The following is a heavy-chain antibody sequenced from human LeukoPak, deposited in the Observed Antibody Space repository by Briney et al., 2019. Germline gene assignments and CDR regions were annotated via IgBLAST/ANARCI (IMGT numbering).Heavy chain of an antibody. V-gene: IGHV3-30*03. Sequence: GGSLRLSCAASGFTFSSYGMHWVRQAPGKGLEWVAVISYDGSNKYYADSVKGRFTISRDNSKNTLYLQMNSLRAEDTAVYYCAREGFFLTGYYWQGDAFDIGAQGTMVTVSS. CDR2: ISYDGSNK. D-gene: IGHD3-9*01. CDR1: GFTFSSYG. CDR3: AREGFFLTGYYWQGDAFDI. J-gene: IGHJ3*02.